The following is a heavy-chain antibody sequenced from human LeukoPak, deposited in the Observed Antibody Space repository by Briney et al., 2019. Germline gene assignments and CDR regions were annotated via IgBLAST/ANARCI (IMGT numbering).Heavy chain of an antibody. CDR1: GFTFSTYT. J-gene: IGHJ4*02. D-gene: IGHD3-22*01. CDR3: ARDYYDSSASATFDY. V-gene: IGHV3-21*06. Sequence: GGSLRLSCEASGFTFSTYTVNWVRQAPGKGLEWVSSIASDTTYMKYADSVKGRFIVSRDNAKNSVFLEMKSLRADDTAVYFCARDYYDSSASATFDYWGRGTLVTVSS. CDR2: IASDTTYM.